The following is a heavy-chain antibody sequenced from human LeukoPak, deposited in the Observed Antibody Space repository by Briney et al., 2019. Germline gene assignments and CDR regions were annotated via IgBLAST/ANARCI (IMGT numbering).Heavy chain of an antibody. CDR2: IRYDGSNK. J-gene: IGHJ4*02. V-gene: IGHV3-30*02. Sequence: PGGSLRLSCAASGFTFSSYGMHWVRQAPGKGLEWVAFIRYDGSNKYYADSVKGRFTISRDNSKNTLYLQMNSLRAEDTAVYYCAKDRGYDSYYFDYWGQGTLVTVSS. CDR1: GFTFSSYG. CDR3: AKDRGYDSYYFDY. D-gene: IGHD5-12*01.